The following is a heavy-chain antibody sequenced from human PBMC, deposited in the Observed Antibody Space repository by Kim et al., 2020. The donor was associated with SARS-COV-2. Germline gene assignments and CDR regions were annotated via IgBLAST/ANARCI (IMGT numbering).Heavy chain of an antibody. D-gene: IGHD3-16*01. CDR3: AREGGRGNSFGY. CDR2: T. V-gene: IGHV4-59*01. Sequence: TQTSPSLKSRVTISIDRSTNQFSLRLTSVTPADTAVYFCAREGGRGNSFGYWGRGTLVTVSS. J-gene: IGHJ4*02.